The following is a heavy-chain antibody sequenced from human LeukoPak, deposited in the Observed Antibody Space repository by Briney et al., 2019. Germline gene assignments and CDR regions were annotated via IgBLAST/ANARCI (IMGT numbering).Heavy chain of an antibody. J-gene: IGHJ5*02. D-gene: IGHD5-18*01. Sequence: GASVKVSCKASGYTFTSYDINWVRQATGQGLEWMGWMNPNSGNTGYAQKFQGRVTMTRNTSISTAYMELSSLRSEDTAVYYCATAMVMRWSRPGWFDPWGQGTLVTVSS. V-gene: IGHV1-8*01. CDR2: MNPNSGNT. CDR3: ATAMVMRWSRPGWFDP. CDR1: GYTFTSYD.